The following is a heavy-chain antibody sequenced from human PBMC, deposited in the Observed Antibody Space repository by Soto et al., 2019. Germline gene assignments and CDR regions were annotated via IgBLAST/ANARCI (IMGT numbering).Heavy chain of an antibody. CDR1: GGSISSFY. J-gene: IGHJ5*02. D-gene: IGHD3-3*01. V-gene: IGHV4-59*01. CDR3: ARGYSDFWSGYLGWFDP. CDR2: IYYSGST. Sequence: QVQLQESGPGLVKPSETLSLTCTVSGGSISSFYWSWIRQPPGKGLEWIGYIYYSGSTNYNPSLTSPVTISVDTPKNPASLQRSSVTAADTAVYCCARGYSDFWSGYLGWFDPWGQGTLVTVSS.